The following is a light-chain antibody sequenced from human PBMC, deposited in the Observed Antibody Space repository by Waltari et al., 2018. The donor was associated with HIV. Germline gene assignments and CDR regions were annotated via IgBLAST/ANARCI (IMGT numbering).Light chain of an antibody. CDR3: SSWDDRLNGQGV. V-gene: IGLV1-44*01. CDR2: NDN. Sequence: QSVLTQPPSASGTPGQRVTISCSGTRSNIGSNTVNWYQLLPGTAPKLLIYNDNEEPSGVPGRFSGALSRASASLAISGLQPDDEADYYCSSWDDRLNGQGVFGGGTKLTVL. CDR1: RSNIGSNT. J-gene: IGLJ3*02.